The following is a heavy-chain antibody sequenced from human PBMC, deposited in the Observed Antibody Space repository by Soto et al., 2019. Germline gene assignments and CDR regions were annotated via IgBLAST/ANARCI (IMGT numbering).Heavy chain of an antibody. J-gene: IGHJ4*02. CDR3: ARTDAYNSNFFDS. CDR2: IYHTGRT. CDR1: GDSVNSAY. Sequence: QVQLQEMGPGLVKPSQTLTISCTVSGDSVNSAYWSWIRQLPGKGLEWMGNIYHTGRTFYNPSLKSRVAISIDTSKPVFSLKMRSATAADTAVYYCARTDAYNSNFFDSWGQGTVVTVSS. V-gene: IGHV4-31*03. D-gene: IGHD1-1*01.